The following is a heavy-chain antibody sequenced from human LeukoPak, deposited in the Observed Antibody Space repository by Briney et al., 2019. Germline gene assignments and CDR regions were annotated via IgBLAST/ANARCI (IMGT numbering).Heavy chain of an antibody. V-gene: IGHV3-21*01. CDR1: GFTFSNYG. J-gene: IGHJ6*02. D-gene: IGHD3-22*01. CDR2: ISSTSSYI. Sequence: PGGSLRLSCAASGFTFSNYGMNWVRQTPDKGLEWVASISSTSSYIYYTDSVRGRFTISRDNTKNSLYLQMNSLRAEDTAVYYCAHSKTCYYDSSSYFCLYGMDGWGQGTTVTVSS. CDR3: AHSKTCYYDSSSYFCLYGMDG.